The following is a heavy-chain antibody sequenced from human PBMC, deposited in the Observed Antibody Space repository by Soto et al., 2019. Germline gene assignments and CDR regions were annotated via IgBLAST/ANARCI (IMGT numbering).Heavy chain of an antibody. CDR3: AKGGVRDSSGYDAFDI. Sequence: GGSLRLSCAASGFTFSSYAMSWVRQAPGKGLEWVSAISGSGGSTYYADSVKGRFTISRDNSKNTLYLQMNSLRAEDTAVYYCAKGGVRDSSGYDAFDIWGQGTVVTVSS. J-gene: IGHJ3*02. V-gene: IGHV3-23*01. CDR2: ISGSGGST. CDR1: GFTFSSYA. D-gene: IGHD3-22*01.